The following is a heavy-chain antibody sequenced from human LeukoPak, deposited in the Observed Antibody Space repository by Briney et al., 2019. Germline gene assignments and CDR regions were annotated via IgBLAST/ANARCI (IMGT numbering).Heavy chain of an antibody. CDR1: GGSISSYY. D-gene: IGHD3-9*01. V-gene: IGHV4-59*08. J-gene: IGHJ4*02. CDR3: ARHCSTLTGYCYDY. CDR2: IYYSGST. Sequence: TSETLSLTCTVSGGSISSYYWSWIRQPPGKGLEWIGYIYYSGSTNYNPSLKSRVTISVDTSKNQFSLKLSSVTAADTAVYYCARHCSTLTGYCYDYWGQGTLVTVSS.